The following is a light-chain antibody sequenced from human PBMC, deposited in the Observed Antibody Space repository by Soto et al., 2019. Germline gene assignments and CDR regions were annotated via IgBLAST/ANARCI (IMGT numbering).Light chain of an antibody. CDR1: SSDVGGYNY. CDR3: SSYTSSSTLV. Sequence: QSVLTQPASVSGSPGQSITISCTGTSSDVGGYNYVSWYQQHPGKAPKLMIYEVSNRPSGVSNRFSGSKSGNTASLTISGVQDEDEADYYCSSYTSSSTLVFRRGTKLTVL. V-gene: IGLV2-14*01. J-gene: IGLJ3*02. CDR2: EVS.